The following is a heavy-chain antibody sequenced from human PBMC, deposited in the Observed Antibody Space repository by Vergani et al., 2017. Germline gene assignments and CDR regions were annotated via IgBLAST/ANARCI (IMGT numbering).Heavy chain of an antibody. V-gene: IGHV1-2*02. CDR2: INPNSGGT. Sequence: QVQLVQSGAEVKKPGASVKVSCKASGYTFTGYYMHWVRQAPGQGLEWMGWINPNSGGTNYAQKFQGRVTMTTDTSTSTAYMELRSLRSDDTAVYYCARDDYYYDSSGYFFDYWGQGTLVTVSS. D-gene: IGHD3-22*01. J-gene: IGHJ4*02. CDR1: GYTFTGYY. CDR3: ARDDYYYDSSGYFFDY.